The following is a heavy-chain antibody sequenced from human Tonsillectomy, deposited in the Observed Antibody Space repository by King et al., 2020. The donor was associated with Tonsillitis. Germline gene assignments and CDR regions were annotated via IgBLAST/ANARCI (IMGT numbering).Heavy chain of an antibody. Sequence: QLQESGPGLVKPSETLSLTCTVSGGSISSYYWSWIRQPPGKGLEWVGYIYYNGSTNYNPSLKGRVTISVDTSNNQFSLKLSSVTAADTAVYYCARAGDYYDSSGYYGSYYFDYWGQGTLVTVSS. J-gene: IGHJ4*02. CDR3: ARAGDYYDSSGYYGSYYFDY. V-gene: IGHV4-59*01. CDR1: GGSISSYY. D-gene: IGHD3-22*01. CDR2: IYYNGST.